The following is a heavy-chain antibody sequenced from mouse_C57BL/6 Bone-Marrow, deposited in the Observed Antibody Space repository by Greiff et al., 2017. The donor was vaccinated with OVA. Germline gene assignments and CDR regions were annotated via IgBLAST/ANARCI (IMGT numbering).Heavy chain of an antibody. D-gene: IGHD1-1*01. Sequence: EVQRVESGGGLVKPGGSLKLSCAASGFTFSSYAMSWVRQTPEKRLEWVATISDGGSYTYYPDNVKGRFTISRDNAKNNLYLQMSHLKSEDTAMYDCARDQDGSHYYAMDYWGQGTSVTVSS. J-gene: IGHJ4*01. V-gene: IGHV5-4*01. CDR2: ISDGGSYT. CDR3: ARDQDGSHYYAMDY. CDR1: GFTFSSYA.